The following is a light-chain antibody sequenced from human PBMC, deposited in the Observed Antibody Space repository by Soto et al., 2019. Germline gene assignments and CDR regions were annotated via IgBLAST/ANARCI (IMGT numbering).Light chain of an antibody. J-gene: IGKJ1*01. Sequence: DIQMTQSPSTLSASVGVRVTITCRASQSISTYLAWYQQKPGKVPKLLLYKRFSLHTGVPSWFSGSRSAREFTRTINSLQPDDCATYYCQQYSTYSRAFGQGTKVEI. CDR2: KRF. CDR1: QSISTY. CDR3: QQYSTYSRA. V-gene: IGKV1-5*03.